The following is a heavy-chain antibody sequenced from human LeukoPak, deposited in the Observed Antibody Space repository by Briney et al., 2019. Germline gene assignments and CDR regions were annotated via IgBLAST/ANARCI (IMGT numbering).Heavy chain of an antibody. Sequence: GGSLRLSCVASGFTFSSYAMHWVRQAPGKGLEWVAVISHDGSNKYYADSVKGRFTISRDNSKNTLYLQMNSLRAEDTAVYYCARGDSSGYYYFGYWGQGTLVTVSS. D-gene: IGHD6-19*01. J-gene: IGHJ4*02. CDR3: ARGDSSGYYYFGY. CDR2: ISHDGSNK. V-gene: IGHV3-30*14. CDR1: GFTFSSYA.